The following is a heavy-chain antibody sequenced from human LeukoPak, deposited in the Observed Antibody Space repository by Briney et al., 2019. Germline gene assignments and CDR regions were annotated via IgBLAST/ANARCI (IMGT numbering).Heavy chain of an antibody. CDR2: IYYSGST. CDR3: ARHKDYYYSYMDV. V-gene: IGHV4-39*01. CDR1: GGSISSYY. J-gene: IGHJ6*03. Sequence: KTSETLSLTCTVSGGSISSYYWGWIRQPPGKGLEWIGTIYYSGSTYYNPSLTSRVTISVDTSKNQFSLKLSSVTAADTAVYYCARHKDYYYSYMDVWGKGTTVTISS.